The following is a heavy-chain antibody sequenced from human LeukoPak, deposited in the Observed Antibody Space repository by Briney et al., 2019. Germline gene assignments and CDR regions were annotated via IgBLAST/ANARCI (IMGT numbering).Heavy chain of an antibody. CDR2: IYPGDSDT. J-gene: IGHJ6*02. Sequence: PGESLEISCEASGYSFTSYWIGWVRQMPGKGLEWMRIIYPGDSDTRYSPSFRGQVTISADKSVTTAYLQWSSLKASDTAMYYCARLEHYDFWSGYGKGVDVWGQGTTVTVSS. CDR3: ARLEHYDFWSGYGKGVDV. D-gene: IGHD3-3*01. V-gene: IGHV5-51*01. CDR1: GYSFTSYW.